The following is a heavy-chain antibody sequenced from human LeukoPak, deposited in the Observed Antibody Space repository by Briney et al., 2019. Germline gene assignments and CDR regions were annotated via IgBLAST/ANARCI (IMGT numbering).Heavy chain of an antibody. CDR3: ATYFYGEYGSYYFDY. Sequence: SGTLSLTCAVSGAFITNSHWWSWACQPPGKGLEWIGEIYHSGTTNYNPSLKSRVTMSVDKSKNQFSLKLNSVTAADTAVYYCATYFYGEYGSYYFDYWGQGTLVTVSS. D-gene: IGHD4-17*01. CDR2: IYHSGTT. J-gene: IGHJ4*02. CDR1: GAFITNSHW. V-gene: IGHV4-4*02.